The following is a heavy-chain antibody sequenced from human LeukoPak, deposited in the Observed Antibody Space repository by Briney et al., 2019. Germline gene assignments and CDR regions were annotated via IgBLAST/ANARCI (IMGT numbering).Heavy chain of an antibody. Sequence: ASVKASCKVSGYTLTELSMHWVRQAPGKGLEWMGGFDPEDGETIYAQKFQGRVTMTEDTSTDTAYMELSSLRSEDTAVYYCATVVMIAVAGPEFSYYFDYWGQGTLVTVSS. CDR2: FDPEDGET. D-gene: IGHD6-19*01. CDR3: ATVVMIAVAGPEFSYYFDY. J-gene: IGHJ4*02. CDR1: GYTLTELS. V-gene: IGHV1-24*01.